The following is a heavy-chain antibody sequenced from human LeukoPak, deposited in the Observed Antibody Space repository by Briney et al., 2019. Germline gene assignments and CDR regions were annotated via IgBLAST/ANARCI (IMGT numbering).Heavy chain of an antibody. Sequence: SVKVSCKASGGTFSSYAISWVRQAPGQGLEWMGRIIPIFGTANYAQKFQGRVTITTDESTSTAYMELSSLRSDDTAVYYCARGREFWSPKTTGYYYYYYMDVWGKGTTVTVSS. CDR1: GGTFSSYA. CDR2: IIPIFGTA. V-gene: IGHV1-69*05. CDR3: ARGREFWSPKTTGYYYYYYMDV. J-gene: IGHJ6*03. D-gene: IGHD3-3*01.